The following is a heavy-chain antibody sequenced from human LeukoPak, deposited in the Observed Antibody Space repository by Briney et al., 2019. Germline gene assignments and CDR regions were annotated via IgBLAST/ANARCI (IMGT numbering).Heavy chain of an antibody. V-gene: IGHV1-8*01. CDR1: GYTFTSYD. Sequence: GASVKVACKDSGYTFTSYDINWVRQATGQGHEWMGWMNPNSGNTGYAQKFQGRVTMTRNTSISTAYMELSSLRSEDTAVYYCARVHYGYSGYDNFDYWGQGTLVTVSS. D-gene: IGHD5-12*01. CDR2: MNPNSGNT. CDR3: ARVHYGYSGYDNFDY. J-gene: IGHJ4*02.